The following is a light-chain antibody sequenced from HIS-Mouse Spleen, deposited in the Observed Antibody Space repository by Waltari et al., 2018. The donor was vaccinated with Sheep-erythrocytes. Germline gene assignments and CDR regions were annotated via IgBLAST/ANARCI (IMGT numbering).Light chain of an antibody. V-gene: IGKV1D-8*02. CDR3: QQYHSFPLT. J-gene: IGKJ4*01. CDR2: AAS. Sequence: AIWMTQSPSLLSASTGDRVTISCRMSQGIRSYLAWYQQKPGKAPELLIYAASTLQSGVPSRFSGSGSGTDFTLTISCLQSEDFATYYCQQYHSFPLTFGGGTKVEIK. CDR1: QGIRSY.